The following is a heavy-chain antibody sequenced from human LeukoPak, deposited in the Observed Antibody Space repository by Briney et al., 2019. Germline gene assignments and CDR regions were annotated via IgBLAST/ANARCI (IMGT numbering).Heavy chain of an antibody. CDR3: ARPTSKDTQDYYHSSGSFDY. CDR2: IIPILGIA. Sequence: SVKVSCKASGGTFSSYAISWVRQAPGQGLEWMGRIIPILGIANYAQKFQGRVTITADQSTSTAYMELSSLRSEDTAVYFCARPTSKDTQDYYHSSGSFDYWGQGTLVTVSS. CDR1: GGTFSSYA. V-gene: IGHV1-69*04. J-gene: IGHJ4*02. D-gene: IGHD3-22*01.